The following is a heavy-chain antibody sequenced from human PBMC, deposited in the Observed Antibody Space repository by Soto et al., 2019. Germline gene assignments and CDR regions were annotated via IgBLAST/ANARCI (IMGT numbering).Heavy chain of an antibody. D-gene: IGHD6-6*01. V-gene: IGHV5-51*04. CDR2: IYPGDSDT. Sequence: GESLKISCQGSGYSFASYWIGWVRQMPGKDLEWMGIIYPGDSDTRYSPSFQGQVTSSADKPLRTAYLQWTSLKASDTALYYCARTRSFTLGFYYDGLDVWGQGTTVTVSS. CDR1: GYSFASYW. CDR3: ARTRSFTLGFYYDGLDV. J-gene: IGHJ6*02.